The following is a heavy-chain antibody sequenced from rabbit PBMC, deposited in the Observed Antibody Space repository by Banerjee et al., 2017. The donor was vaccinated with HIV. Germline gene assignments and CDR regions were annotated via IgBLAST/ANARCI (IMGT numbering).Heavy chain of an antibody. CDR3: ARRSAEHSTYGCAFDP. D-gene: IGHD6-1*01. V-gene: IGHV1S45*01. J-gene: IGHJ2*01. CDR2: IYGDSSGRT. CDR1: GFSFSSRYW. Sequence: QQQLEESGGDLVKPEGSLTLTCTASGFSFSSRYWICWVRQAPGKGLEWIACIYGDSSGRTDYASWAKGRFTISKTSSTTVTLQMTSLTAADTATYFCARRSAEHSTYGCAFDPWGPGTLVTVS.